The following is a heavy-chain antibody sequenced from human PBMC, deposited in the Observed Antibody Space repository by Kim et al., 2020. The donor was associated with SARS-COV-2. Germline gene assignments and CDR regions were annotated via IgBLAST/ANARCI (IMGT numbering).Heavy chain of an antibody. V-gene: IGHV3-53*04. CDR1: GFTVSSNY. Sequence: GGSLRLSCAASGFTVSSNYMSWVRQAPGKGLEWVAVIYSGGSTYYADSVEGRFTISRNNSKNTLYLQMNSLRAEDAAVYYCARDPRPTTARGHWYFDLWGRGTLVTVSS. CDR2: IYSGGST. D-gene: IGHD4-17*01. CDR3: ARDPRPTTARGHWYFDL. J-gene: IGHJ2*01.